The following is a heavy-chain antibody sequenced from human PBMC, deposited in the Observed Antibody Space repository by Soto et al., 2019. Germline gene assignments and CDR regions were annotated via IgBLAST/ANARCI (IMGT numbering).Heavy chain of an antibody. CDR2: IVVGSGNT. Sequence: ASVKVSCKASGFTFTISAVQWVRQARGQRLEWIGWIVVGSGNTNYAQKFQERVTMTEDTSTDTAYMELSSLRSEDTAVYYCATVRNYDFWSGYYTVWGQGTLVTSPQ. D-gene: IGHD3-3*01. CDR3: ATVRNYDFWSGYYTV. CDR1: GFTFTISA. V-gene: IGHV1-58*01. J-gene: IGHJ4*02.